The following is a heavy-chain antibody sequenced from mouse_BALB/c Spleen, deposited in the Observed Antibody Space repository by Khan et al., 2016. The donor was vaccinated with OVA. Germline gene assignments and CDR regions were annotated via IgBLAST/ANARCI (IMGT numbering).Heavy chain of an antibody. J-gene: IGHJ3*01. CDR2: INTYTGEP. Sequence: QIQLVQSGPELKKPGETVKISCKASGYTLTNYGMNWVKQAPGKGLKWMGWINTYTGEPTYAEDFKGRIAFSLETSASTAYLQLNNLKNEDTATYFCARSNGNDWFAYWGKGTLVTVSA. CDR1: GYTLTNYG. CDR3: ARSNGNDWFAY. V-gene: IGHV9-3-1*01. D-gene: IGHD2-1*01.